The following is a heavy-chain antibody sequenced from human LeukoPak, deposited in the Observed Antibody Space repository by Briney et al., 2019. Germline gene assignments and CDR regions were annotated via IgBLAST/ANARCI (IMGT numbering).Heavy chain of an antibody. J-gene: IGHJ4*02. CDR1: GFSFSTYS. Sequence: GGSLRLSCVGSGFSFSTYSFNWVRQAPGKGLEWVSCISRSGTDIYYADSVKGRFTISRDNSRNTLYLQMNSLRAEDTAVYYCAKFLTMVRGVINAFDYWGQGTLVTVSS. CDR2: ISRSGTDI. D-gene: IGHD3-10*01. V-gene: IGHV3-21*01. CDR3: AKFLTMVRGVINAFDY.